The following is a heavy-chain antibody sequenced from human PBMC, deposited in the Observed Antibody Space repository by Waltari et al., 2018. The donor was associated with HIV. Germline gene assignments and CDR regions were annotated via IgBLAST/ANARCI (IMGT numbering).Heavy chain of an antibody. CDR2: SYSSWST. V-gene: IGHV4-4*07. D-gene: IGHD3-3*01. CDR1: VGSISSYY. J-gene: IGHJ4*02. Sequence: QLLLSRPGLVQPSETLSLTCTLSVGSISSYYWPWSRQPAGKGLEWIGRSYSSWSTNYNPSLRSRVTMAGDTSKNQFSLKLSSVTAADTAVYYCARDRSGYSDYWGQGTLVTVSA. CDR3: ARDRSGYSDY.